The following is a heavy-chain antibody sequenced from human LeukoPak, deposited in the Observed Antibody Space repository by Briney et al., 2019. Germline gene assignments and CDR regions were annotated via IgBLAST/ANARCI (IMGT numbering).Heavy chain of an antibody. CDR3: ARRIGTDDY. CDR1: GGSVSSGSYY. Sequence: SETLSLTCTVSGGSVSSGSYYWSWIRQPPGKGLEWIGYIYYSGSTNYNPSLKSRVTISVDTSKNQFSLKLSSVTAADTAVYYCARRIGTDDYWGQGTLVTVSS. D-gene: IGHD2-15*01. CDR2: IYYSGST. V-gene: IGHV4-61*01. J-gene: IGHJ4*02.